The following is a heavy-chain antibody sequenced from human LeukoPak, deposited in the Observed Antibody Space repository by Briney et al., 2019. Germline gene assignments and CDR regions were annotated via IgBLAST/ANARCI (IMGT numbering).Heavy chain of an antibody. V-gene: IGHV4-30-2*01. CDR1: GGSISSGGYS. D-gene: IGHD2/OR15-2a*01. J-gene: IGHJ4*02. CDR2: IYHSGSN. CDR3: ARGFRGSRHDY. Sequence: SQTLSLTCAVSGGSISSGGYSWSWIRQPPGKGLEWIGYIYHSGSNNYNPSLKSRVTISVDTSKNQFSLKLSSVTAADTAVYYCARGFRGSRHDYWGQGTLVTVSS.